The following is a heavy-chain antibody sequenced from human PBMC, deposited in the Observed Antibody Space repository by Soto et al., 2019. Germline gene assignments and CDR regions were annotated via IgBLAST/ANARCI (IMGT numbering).Heavy chain of an antibody. V-gene: IGHV4-4*02. D-gene: IGHD2-15*01. CDR1: GGSLSSSNW. CDR3: ARDGDRGDMAD. J-gene: IGHJ4*02. CDR2: IYHSGST. Sequence: QVQLQESGPGLVKPSGTLSLTCAVSGGSLSSSNWCSWVRQPPGKGLEWIGEIYHSGSTNYNPSLKRRATRSVDKSRNQFSLKLGSVTAADTAVYYCARDGDRGDMADWGQGTLVTVSS.